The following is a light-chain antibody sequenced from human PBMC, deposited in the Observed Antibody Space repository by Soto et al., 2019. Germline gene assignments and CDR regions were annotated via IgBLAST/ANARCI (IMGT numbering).Light chain of an antibody. CDR1: QSILYSSNNKNY. CDR2: WAS. J-gene: IGKJ3*01. V-gene: IGKV4-1*01. Sequence: DIVMTQSPDSLAVSLGERATINCKSSQSILYSSNNKNYLAWYQQKPGQPPKLLIYWASTRESGVPDRFSGSGSGTDFTLTITSLQAEDEAVYYCQQYYMTPFNFGPGTKVNIK. CDR3: QQYYMTPFN.